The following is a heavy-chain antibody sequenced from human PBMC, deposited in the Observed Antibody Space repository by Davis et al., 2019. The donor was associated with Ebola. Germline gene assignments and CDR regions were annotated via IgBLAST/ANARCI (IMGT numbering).Heavy chain of an antibody. CDR3: AGPAVVVAASGY. Sequence: PGGSLRLSCAASGFTFSSYAMNWVRQAPGKGLEWVSSISGTSVYIYYADSVKGRFTISRDNAKNSLYLQMNSLRAEDTAVYYCAGPAVVVAASGYWGQGTLVTVSS. V-gene: IGHV3-21*01. J-gene: IGHJ4*02. CDR1: GFTFSSYA. D-gene: IGHD2-15*01. CDR2: ISGTSVYI.